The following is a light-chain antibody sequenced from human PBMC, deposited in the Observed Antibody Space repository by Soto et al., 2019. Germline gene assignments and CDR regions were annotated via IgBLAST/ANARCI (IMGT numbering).Light chain of an antibody. CDR3: QWDSRSQT. CDR1: QSVNSLY. V-gene: IGKV3-20*01. J-gene: IGKJ4*01. Sequence: EIVLTQSPGTLSLSPGERATLSCRASQSVNSLYLAWYQQKPGQAPRLLIYGASSRATGIPDRFSGSGSGTDFTLTISRLEPEDFAVYYCQWDSRSQTFGGGTKVEIK. CDR2: GAS.